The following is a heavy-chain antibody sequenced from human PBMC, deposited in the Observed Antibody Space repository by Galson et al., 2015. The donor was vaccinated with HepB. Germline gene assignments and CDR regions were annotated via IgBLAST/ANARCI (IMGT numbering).Heavy chain of an antibody. CDR1: GFTFSSYG. D-gene: IGHD3-16*01. CDR2: ISYDGSNK. J-gene: IGHJ4*02. CDR3: AKEALDMGDYVWGNQH. Sequence: SLRLSCAASGFTFSSYGMHWVRQAPGKGLEWVAVISYDGSNKYYADSVKGRFTISRDNSKNTLYLQMNSLRAEDTAVYYCAKEALDMGDYVWGNQHWGQGTLVTVSS. V-gene: IGHV3-30*18.